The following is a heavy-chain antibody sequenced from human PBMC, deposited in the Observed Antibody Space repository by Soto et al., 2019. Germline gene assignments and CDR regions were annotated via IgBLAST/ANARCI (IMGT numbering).Heavy chain of an antibody. CDR3: ARGSSNWWTYYFDN. CDR1: GFTFSSYA. J-gene: IGHJ4*02. D-gene: IGHD6-13*01. CDR2: ISSNGGGT. Sequence: EVQLLESGGGLVQPGGSLRLSCAASGFTFSSYAMSWVRQAPGKGLEYISAISSNGGGTFYANSVKGRFTISRDNSWNTLYLQMGSLRGEDMAVYYCARGSSNWWTYYFDNWGQGTLVTVSS. V-gene: IGHV3-64*01.